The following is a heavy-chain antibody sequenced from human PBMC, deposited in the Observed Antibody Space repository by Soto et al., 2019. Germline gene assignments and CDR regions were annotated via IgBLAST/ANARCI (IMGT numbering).Heavy chain of an antibody. J-gene: IGHJ5*02. Sequence: EVQLVESGGGLVQPGGSLRLSCAASGFTFSSYSMNWVRQAPGKGLEWFSYISSSTSTVFYADSVKGRFTISRDTAKNSLYLQMKRLRDEDTAVYYCAREGLQYNGLDPWCQGTLVTVS. CDR3: AREGLQYNGLDP. CDR1: GFTFSSYS. D-gene: IGHD4-4*01. CDR2: ISSSTSTV. V-gene: IGHV3-48*02.